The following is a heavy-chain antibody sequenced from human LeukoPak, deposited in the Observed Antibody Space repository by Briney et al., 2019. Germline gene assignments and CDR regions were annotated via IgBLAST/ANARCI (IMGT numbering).Heavy chain of an antibody. J-gene: IGHJ4*02. CDR1: GGSISSYY. V-gene: IGHV4-59*06. D-gene: IGHD3-22*01. CDR3: ARGRGSSGYFFDY. CDR2: IYYSGST. Sequence: SETLSLTCTVSGGSISSYYWSWIRQHPGKGLEWIGYIYYSGSTYYNPSLKSRVTISVDTSKNQFSLKLSSVTAADTAVYYCARGRGSSGYFFDYWGQGTLVTVSS.